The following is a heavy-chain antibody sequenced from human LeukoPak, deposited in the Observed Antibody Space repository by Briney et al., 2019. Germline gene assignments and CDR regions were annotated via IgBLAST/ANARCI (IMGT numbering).Heavy chain of an antibody. CDR3: AKAYNFGSGRFYSHFDS. D-gene: IGHD3-10*01. CDR2: VHADGSAS. CDR1: GFTFSNYA. Sequence: GGSLRLSCAASGFTFSNYAMTWVRQAPGQGLEWVSTVHADGSASHYADAVQGRFAISRDNSKNTLYLQMNSLRAEDTAIYYCAKAYNFGSGRFYSHFDSWGQGTLVAVSS. V-gene: IGHV3-23*01. J-gene: IGHJ4*02.